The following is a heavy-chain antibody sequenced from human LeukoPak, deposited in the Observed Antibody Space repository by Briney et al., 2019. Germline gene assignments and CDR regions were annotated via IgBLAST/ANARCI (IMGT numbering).Heavy chain of an antibody. CDR2: MNPNNGNT. D-gene: IGHD5-24*01. CDR1: GYTFTSYD. V-gene: IGHV1-8*01. J-gene: IGHJ3*02. CDR3: VRAGRDGKKNAFDI. Sequence: ASVKVSCKASGYTFTSYDVNWVRQAPGQGLEWMGWMNPNNGNTGYAQKFQGRVTMTRSTSITSAYMELSSLRSEDTAVYYCVRAGRDGKKNAFDIWGQGTVLSVSS.